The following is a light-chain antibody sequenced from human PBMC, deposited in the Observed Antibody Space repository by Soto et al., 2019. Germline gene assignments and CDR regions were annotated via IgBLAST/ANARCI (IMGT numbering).Light chain of an antibody. Sequence: DIQMTQSPSSLSVSAGERVTISCRASLPVSNYLAWYQQKPGKIPNLLIYAASNLHAGIPSRFSGSGSGTDFTLTISSLQPEDVAAYYCQKYNSAPLTFGGGTKVEIK. J-gene: IGKJ4*01. CDR3: QKYNSAPLT. CDR2: AAS. CDR1: LPVSNY. V-gene: IGKV1-27*01.